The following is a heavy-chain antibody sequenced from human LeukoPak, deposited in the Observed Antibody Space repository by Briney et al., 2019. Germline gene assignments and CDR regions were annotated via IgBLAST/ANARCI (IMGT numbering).Heavy chain of an antibody. V-gene: IGHV4-4*07. CDR2: IHTIGNT. J-gene: IGHJ4*02. D-gene: IGHD3-22*01. Sequence: PSETLSLTCSVSSGSITSYYWSWLRQPAGKGLEWIGRIHTIGNTNYSPSLWRRVTISVDTSKNQFSLRLHSVTAADTAVYYCARDRSYYSDTGTDYWGQGALVTVSS. CDR1: SGSITSYY. CDR3: ARDRSYYSDTGTDY.